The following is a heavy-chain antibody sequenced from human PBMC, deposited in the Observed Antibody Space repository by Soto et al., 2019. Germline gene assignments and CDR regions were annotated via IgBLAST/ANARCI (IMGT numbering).Heavy chain of an antibody. CDR3: ARVVVNARYETSGYDTFDV. CDR1: GGSINGYF. Sequence: SETLSLTCTVSGGSINGYFWSWVRQPPGKGLEWIGYIHSSGATKQRSSLKSRLDISIDTSEKQFSLKLTSVTAADTAVYYCARVVVNARYETSGYDTFDVWGRGTMVTVSS. D-gene: IGHD3-22*01. CDR2: IHSSGAT. J-gene: IGHJ3*01. V-gene: IGHV4-59*01.